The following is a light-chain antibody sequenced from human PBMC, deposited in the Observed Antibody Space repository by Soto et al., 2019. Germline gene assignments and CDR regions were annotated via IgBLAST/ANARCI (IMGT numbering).Light chain of an antibody. V-gene: IGLV1-40*01. CDR3: AAWDDSLNGVI. CDR2: GNR. Sequence: QSVLTQPPSVSGAPGQRVTISCTGNSSNLGAGYDVHWYQQLPGAAPKLVIFGNRNRPSGVPERFSGSKSGTSASLAITGLQSGDEADYYCAAWDDSLNGVIFGGGTKLTVL. J-gene: IGLJ2*01. CDR1: SSNLGAGYD.